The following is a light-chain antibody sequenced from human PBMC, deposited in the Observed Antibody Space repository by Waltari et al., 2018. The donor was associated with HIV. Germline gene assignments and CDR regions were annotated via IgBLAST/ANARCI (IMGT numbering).Light chain of an antibody. CDR2: LGS. J-gene: IGKJ2*01. V-gene: IGKV2-28*01. CDR3: MQALQTPRT. Sequence: VLTQSPFSLPVTPVGPASISCMSSQSLLHSNGYNYLDWYLQKPGQSPQLLIYLGSNRASGVPDRFSGSGSGTDFTLKISRVEAEDVGVYYCMQALQTPRTFGQGTKLEIK. CDR1: QSLLHSNGYNY.